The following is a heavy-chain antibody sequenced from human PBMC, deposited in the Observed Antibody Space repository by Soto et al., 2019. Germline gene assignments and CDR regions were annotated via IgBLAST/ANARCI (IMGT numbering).Heavy chain of an antibody. Sequence: QVQLVESGGGVVQPGRSLRLSCAASGFTFSSYGMHWVRQAPGKGLEWVAVISYDGSNKYYADSVKGRFTISRDNSKNTLYLQMNSLRAEDTAGYYCAKDWGYYALDYWGQGTLVTVSS. J-gene: IGHJ4*02. CDR2: ISYDGSNK. D-gene: IGHD2-2*01. CDR3: AKDWGYYALDY. V-gene: IGHV3-30*18. CDR1: GFTFSSYG.